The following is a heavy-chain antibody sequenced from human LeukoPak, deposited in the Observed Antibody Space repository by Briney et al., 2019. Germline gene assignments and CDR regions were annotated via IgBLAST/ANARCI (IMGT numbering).Heavy chain of an antibody. D-gene: IGHD4-17*01. Sequence: ASVKVSCKGSGYTFTRYGISWVRQAPGQGLEWMGWISAYKGNTNYPQKFQGRVTITRDKSASTAYMELSSLRSEDTAVYYCARESGNGDYGPRLSDYWGQGTLVTVSS. CDR1: GYTFTRYG. CDR2: ISAYKGNT. CDR3: ARESGNGDYGPRLSDY. J-gene: IGHJ4*02. V-gene: IGHV1-18*01.